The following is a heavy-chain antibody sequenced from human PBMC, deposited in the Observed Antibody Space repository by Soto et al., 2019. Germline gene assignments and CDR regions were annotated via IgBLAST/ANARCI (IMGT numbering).Heavy chain of an antibody. CDR2: ISWNSGSI. V-gene: IGHV3-9*01. D-gene: IGHD3-16*01. J-gene: IGHJ6*04. CDR3: AKDVMITFGGVAGSLEV. CDR1: GFTFDDYA. Sequence: EVQLVESGGGLEQPGRSLRLSCAASGFTFDDYAMHWVRQAPGKGLEWVSGISWNSGSIGYADSVKGRFTISRDNAKNSLYLQMNSLRAEDTALYYCAKDVMITFGGVAGSLEVWGKGTTVTVSS.